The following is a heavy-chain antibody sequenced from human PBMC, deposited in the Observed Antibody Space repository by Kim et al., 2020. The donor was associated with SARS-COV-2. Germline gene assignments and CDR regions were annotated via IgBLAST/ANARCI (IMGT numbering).Heavy chain of an antibody. J-gene: IGHJ6*02. V-gene: IGHV3-74*03. CDR3: AREKCTVPTVFSSCMDV. CDR2: INSDGSSI. D-gene: IGHD2-15*01. CDR1: GIILNSYW. Sequence: GGSLRLSCAASGIILNSYWMHWVRQTPGKGLEWVSRINSDGSSIAYADSVKGRFTISRDNIRNTLSLQMSSLRAEDTAVYYCAREKCTVPTVFSSCMDVWGQGTTVTVSS.